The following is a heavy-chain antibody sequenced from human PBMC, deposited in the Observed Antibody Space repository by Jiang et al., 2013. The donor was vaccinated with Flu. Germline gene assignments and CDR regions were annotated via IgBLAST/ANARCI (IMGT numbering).Heavy chain of an antibody. D-gene: IGHD4-17*01. CDR1: GYTFSGYY. CDR2: INPNSGDT. J-gene: IGHJ4*02. V-gene: IGHV1-2*02. CDR3: ARGDSPTVTSPFDY. Sequence: GAEVKKPGASVKVSCKASGYTFSGYYLHWVRQAPGQGLEWMGWINPNSGDTNYAQKFQGRVTMTRDTSISTAYMDLSRLRSDDTAVYYCARGDSPTVTSPFDYWGQGTLVTVSS.